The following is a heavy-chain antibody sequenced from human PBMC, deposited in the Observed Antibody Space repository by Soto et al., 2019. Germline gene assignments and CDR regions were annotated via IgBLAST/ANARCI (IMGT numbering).Heavy chain of an antibody. Sequence: SETLSLTCTVSGGSISSGGYYWSWIRQHPGKGLEWIGYIYYSGSTYYNPSLKSRVTISVDTSKNQFSLKLSSVTAADTAVYYCARDELVPTTVTTSGYYYYGMDVWGQGTTVTVSS. D-gene: IGHD4-17*01. V-gene: IGHV4-31*03. CDR3: ARDELVPTTVTTSGYYYYGMDV. CDR1: GGSISSGGYY. CDR2: IYYSGST. J-gene: IGHJ6*02.